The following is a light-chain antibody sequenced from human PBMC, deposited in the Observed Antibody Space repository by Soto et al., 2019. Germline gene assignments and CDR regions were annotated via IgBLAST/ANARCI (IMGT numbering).Light chain of an antibody. CDR1: QSVGSS. CDR3: QQYNSWPLT. CDR2: AAS. V-gene: IGKV3-11*01. Sequence: EIVLTQSPATLSLSPGERATLSCRASQSVGSSLAWYQQKLGQAPRLLIYAASDRATGIPGRFSGSGSGTDFTLIISSLEPEDFAVYYCQQYNSWPLTFGGGTKVDIK. J-gene: IGKJ4*01.